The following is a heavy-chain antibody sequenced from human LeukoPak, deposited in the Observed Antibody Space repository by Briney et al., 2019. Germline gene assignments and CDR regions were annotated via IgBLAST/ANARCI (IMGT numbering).Heavy chain of an antibody. J-gene: IGHJ4*02. CDR3: AKDQVGDLGDY. CDR2: ISDSDSTI. V-gene: IGHV3-48*03. CDR1: GFTFSSYE. Sequence: GGSLRLSCAASGFTFSSYEMHWVRQAPGKGLEWVSYISDSDSTIYYADSVKGRFTISRDNSKNTLYLQMNSLRAEDTAVYYCAKDQVGDLGDYWGQGTLVTVSS. D-gene: IGHD2-21*01.